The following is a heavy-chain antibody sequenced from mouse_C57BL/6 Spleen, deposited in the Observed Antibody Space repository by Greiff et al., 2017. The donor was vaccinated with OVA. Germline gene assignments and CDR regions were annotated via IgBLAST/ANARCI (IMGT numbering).Heavy chain of an antibody. CDR1: GYSITRGYY. D-gene: IGHD1-1*01. J-gene: IGHJ2*01. V-gene: IGHV3-6*01. CDR2: ISYDGSN. Sequence: EVKLMESGPGLVKPSQSLSLTCSVTGYSITRGYYWNWIRQFPGNKLEWMGYISYDGSNNYNPSLKNRISITRDTSKNQFFLKLNCVTTEDTATYYCARGSPPSYWGQGTTLTVSS. CDR3: ARGSPPSY.